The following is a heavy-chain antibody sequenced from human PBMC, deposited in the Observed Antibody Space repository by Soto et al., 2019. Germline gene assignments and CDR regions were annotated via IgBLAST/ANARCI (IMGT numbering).Heavy chain of an antibody. Sequence: EAQLVESGGGLVQPGGSLRLSCAASGFTFSSYEMNWVRQAPGKGLEWVSYISSSGSTIYYADSVKGRFTISRDNAKNSLYLQMNSLRAEDTAVYYCAREREVGDFWSGGVMFDYWGQGTLVTVSS. J-gene: IGHJ4*02. CDR1: GFTFSSYE. D-gene: IGHD3-3*01. V-gene: IGHV3-48*03. CDR3: AREREVGDFWSGGVMFDY. CDR2: ISSSGSTI.